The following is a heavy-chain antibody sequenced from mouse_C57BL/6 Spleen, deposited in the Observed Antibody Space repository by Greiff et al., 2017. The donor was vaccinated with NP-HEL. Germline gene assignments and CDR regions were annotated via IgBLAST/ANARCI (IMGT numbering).Heavy chain of an antibody. J-gene: IGHJ3*01. V-gene: IGHV1-55*01. D-gene: IGHD2-1*01. Sequence: QVHVKQPGAELVKPGASVKMSCKASGYTFTSYWITWVKQRPGQGLEWIGDIYPGSGSTNYNEKFKSKATLTVDTSSSTAYMQLSSLTSEDSAVYYCARWEGNYSAWFAYWGQGTLVTVSA. CDR2: IYPGSGST. CDR1: GYTFTSYW. CDR3: ARWEGNYSAWFAY.